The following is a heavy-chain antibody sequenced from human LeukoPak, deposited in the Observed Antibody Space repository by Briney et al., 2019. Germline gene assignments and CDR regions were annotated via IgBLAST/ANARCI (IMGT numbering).Heavy chain of an antibody. V-gene: IGHV4-39*07. D-gene: IGHD2-21*02. CDR1: GGSISSSTYY. J-gene: IGHJ4*02. CDR2: SYYSGST. CDR3: ARVVGSAYCGGDCYPDY. Sequence: SETLSLTCTVSGGSISSSTYYWGWIRQPPGKGLEWIGSSYYSGSTAYNPFLRSRVTISVDTSKNQFSLKLSSVTAADTAVYYCARVVGSAYCGGDCYPDYWGQGSLVTVSS.